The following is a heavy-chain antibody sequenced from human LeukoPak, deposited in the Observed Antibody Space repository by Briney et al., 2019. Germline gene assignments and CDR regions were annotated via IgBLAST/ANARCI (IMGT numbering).Heavy chain of an antibody. Sequence: GGSLRLSCAASGFTFSSYAMSWVRQAPGEGLEWVSAISAGGGSTYYADPVKGRFTISRDNSKNTLYLQMNSLGAEDTAVYYCARWFSSSWHPDIWGQGTMVTVSS. CDR3: ARWFSSSWHPDI. D-gene: IGHD6-13*01. CDR2: ISAGGGST. J-gene: IGHJ3*02. CDR1: GFTFSSYA. V-gene: IGHV3-23*01.